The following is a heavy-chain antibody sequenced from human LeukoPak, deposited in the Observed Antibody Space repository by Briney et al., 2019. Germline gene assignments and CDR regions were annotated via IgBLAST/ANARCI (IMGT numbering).Heavy chain of an antibody. CDR2: IWYDGSNK. CDR1: GFTFSAYG. Sequence: GGSLRLSCAASGFTFSAYGMHWVRQAPGKGLEWVAVIWYDGSNKYYADSVKGRFTISRDNSKNTLYLQMNSLRAEDTAVYYCAKDSERADILEYWGQGTLVTVSS. D-gene: IGHD1-1*01. CDR3: AKDSERADILEY. V-gene: IGHV3-33*06. J-gene: IGHJ4*02.